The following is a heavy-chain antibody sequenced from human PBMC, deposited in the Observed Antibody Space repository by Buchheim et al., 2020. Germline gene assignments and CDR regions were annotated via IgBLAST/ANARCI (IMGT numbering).Heavy chain of an antibody. J-gene: IGHJ6*02. Sequence: QVQLVESGGGVVQPGRSLRLSCAASGFTFSSYAMHWVRQAPGKGLEWVAVISYDGSNKYYADSVKGRFTISRDNSKNTLYLQMNSLRAEDTAVYYCARGAALRGHGMDVWGQGTT. V-gene: IGHV3-30-3*01. D-gene: IGHD6-6*01. CDR2: ISYDGSNK. CDR1: GFTFSSYA. CDR3: ARGAALRGHGMDV.